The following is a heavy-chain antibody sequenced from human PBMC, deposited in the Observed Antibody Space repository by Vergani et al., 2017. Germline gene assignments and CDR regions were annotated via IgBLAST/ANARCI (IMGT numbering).Heavy chain of an antibody. Sequence: QVQLVESGGGVVQPGRSLRLSCAESGFTFNQYGMHWVRPAPGKGLEWVAVTWYDGNNKQYADSVKGRFTISRDNAKSTMYLQMNSLRDEDTGVYYCARDLRLLYNRFDPWGQGTLVTVSP. CDR3: ARDLRLLYNRFDP. J-gene: IGHJ5*02. CDR2: TWYDGNNK. D-gene: IGHD1-14*01. V-gene: IGHV3-33*01. CDR1: GFTFNQYG.